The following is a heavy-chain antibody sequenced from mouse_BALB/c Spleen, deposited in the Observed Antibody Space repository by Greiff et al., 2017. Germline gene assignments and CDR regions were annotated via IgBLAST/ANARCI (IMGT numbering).Heavy chain of an antibody. V-gene: IGHV5-12-2*01. CDR2: ISNGGGST. Sequence: EVKVVESGGGLVQPGGSLKLSCAASGFTFSSYTMSWVRQTPEKRLEWVAYISNGGGSTYYPDTVKGRFTISRDNAKNTLYLQMSSLKSEDTAMYYCARHQGYDVGYFDYWGQGTTLTVSS. J-gene: IGHJ2*01. D-gene: IGHD2-14*01. CDR1: GFTFSSYT. CDR3: ARHQGYDVGYFDY.